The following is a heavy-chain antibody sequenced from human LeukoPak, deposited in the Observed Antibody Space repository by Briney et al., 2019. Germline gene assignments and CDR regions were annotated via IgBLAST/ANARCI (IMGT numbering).Heavy chain of an antibody. D-gene: IGHD5-18*01. CDR1: GFTFSSYS. Sequence: TGGSLRLSCAASGFTFSSYSMNWVRQAPGKGLEWVSSISSSSSYIYYADSVKGRFTISRDNAKNSLYLQMNSLRVEDTALYYCARDGSQGGEDSYGYFDYWGQGTLVTVSS. CDR2: ISSSSSYI. CDR3: ARDGSQGGEDSYGYFDY. V-gene: IGHV3-21*04. J-gene: IGHJ4*02.